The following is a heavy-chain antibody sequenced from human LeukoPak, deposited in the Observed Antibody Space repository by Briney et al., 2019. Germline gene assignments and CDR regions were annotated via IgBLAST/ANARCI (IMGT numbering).Heavy chain of an antibody. CDR3: AREGRRKLWFGELLRRASWFDP. V-gene: IGHV4-39*07. D-gene: IGHD3-10*01. Sequence: PSETLSLICTVSGGSISSSSYYWGWIRQPPGKGLEWIGSIYYSGSTYYNPSRKSRVTISVDTSNNQFSLKLSSVTAEAAAVYYCAREGRRKLWFGELLRRASWFDPWGQGTLITVSS. CDR1: GGSISSSSYY. CDR2: IYYSGST. J-gene: IGHJ5*02.